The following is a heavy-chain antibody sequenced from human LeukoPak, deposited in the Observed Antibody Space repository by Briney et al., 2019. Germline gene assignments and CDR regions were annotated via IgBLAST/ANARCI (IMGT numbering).Heavy chain of an antibody. CDR3: ARDTSSNDY. V-gene: IGHV3-21*01. CDR2: ISSGSTYI. CDR1: GFTFSNYW. J-gene: IGHJ4*02. Sequence: GGSLRLSCAASGFTFSNYWMHWVRQAPGKGLVWVSSISSGSTYIYYADSVQGRFTLSRDNANNSLYLQMNSLRVEDTAVYYCARDTSSNDYWGQGTLVSVSS.